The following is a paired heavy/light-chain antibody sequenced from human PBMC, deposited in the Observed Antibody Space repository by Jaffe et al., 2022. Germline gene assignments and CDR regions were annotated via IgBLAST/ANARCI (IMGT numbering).Light chain of an antibody. V-gene: IGLV2-14*01. CDR1: SSDVGYYNY. Sequence: QSALTQPASVSGSPGQSITISCTGTSSDVGYYNYVSWYQQHPGKAPKLMIYEVSNRPSGVSNRFSGSKSGNTASLTISGLQAEDEADYYCSSYTSSSHYVFGTGTKVTVL. J-gene: IGLJ1*01. CDR2: EVS. CDR3: SSYTSSSHYV.
Heavy chain of an antibody. CDR1: GGSINSGGYS. CDR3: ASSTIFANFDY. V-gene: IGHV4-30-2*01. Sequence: QLQLQESGSGLVKPSQTLSLTCTVSGGSINSGGYSWSWIRQPPGKGLEWIGYIYHSGNTYYNPSLKSRVTISVDRSKNQFSLKLSSVTAADTAVYYCASSTIFANFDYWGQGTLVTVSS. D-gene: IGHD3-3*01. CDR2: IYHSGNT. J-gene: IGHJ4*02.